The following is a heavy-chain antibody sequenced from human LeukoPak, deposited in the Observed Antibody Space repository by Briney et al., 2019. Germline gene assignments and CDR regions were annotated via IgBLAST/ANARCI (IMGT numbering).Heavy chain of an antibody. Sequence: PSETLSLTCTVSGGSISSGDYYWSWIRQPPGKGLEWIGYIYRGGSTYYNPSLKSRVTISLDMSKNQFSLKLSSVTAADTAVYYCAREEYFDWTLGWFDPWGQGTLVTVSS. D-gene: IGHD3-9*01. CDR1: GGSISSGDYY. V-gene: IGHV4-30-2*01. J-gene: IGHJ5*02. CDR3: AREEYFDWTLGWFDP. CDR2: IYRGGST.